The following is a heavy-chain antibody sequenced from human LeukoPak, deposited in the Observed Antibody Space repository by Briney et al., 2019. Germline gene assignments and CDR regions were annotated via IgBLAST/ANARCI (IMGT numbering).Heavy chain of an antibody. CDR2: IYYSGST. V-gene: IGHV4-59*01. D-gene: IGHD6-6*01. J-gene: IGHJ6*02. CDR3: ARGGQLVRRYYYGLDV. CDR1: GGSISSYY. Sequence: SETLSLTCTVSGGSISSYYWSWIRQPPGKGLEWIGYIYYSGSTNCNPSLKSRVTISVDTSKNQFSLKVSSVTAADTAVYYCARGGQLVRRYYYGLDVWGQGTTVTVSS.